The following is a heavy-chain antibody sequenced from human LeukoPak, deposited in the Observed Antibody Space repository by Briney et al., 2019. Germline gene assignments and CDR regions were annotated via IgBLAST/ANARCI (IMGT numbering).Heavy chain of an antibody. Sequence: SETLSLTCAVSGYSISSGYYWGWIRQPPGKGLEWIGYIYYSGSTYYNPSLKSRVTISVDTSKNQFSLKLSSVTAADTAVYYCARDEVRVGGDAFDIWGQGTMVTVSS. D-gene: IGHD3-16*01. CDR1: GYSISSGYY. CDR3: ARDEVRVGGDAFDI. V-gene: IGHV4-38-2*02. J-gene: IGHJ3*02. CDR2: IYYSGST.